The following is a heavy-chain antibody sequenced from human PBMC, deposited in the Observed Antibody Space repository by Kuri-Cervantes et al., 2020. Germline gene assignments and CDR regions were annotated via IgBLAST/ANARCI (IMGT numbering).Heavy chain of an antibody. CDR1: GFTFSDYY. V-gene: IGHV3-11*04. CDR2: ISGSDNTI. J-gene: IGHJ4*02. Sequence: GESLKISCAASGFTFSDYYMNWIRQAPGKGLEWVSYISGSDNTISYADSVKGRFTISRDNAKNSLYLQMNSLRAEDTAVYYCARVFVVREGMAIAAANFDYWGQGTLVTVSS. D-gene: IGHD6-13*01. CDR3: ARVFVVREGMAIAAANFDY.